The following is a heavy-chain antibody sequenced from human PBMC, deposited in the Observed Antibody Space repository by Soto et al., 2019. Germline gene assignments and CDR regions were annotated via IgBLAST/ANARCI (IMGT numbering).Heavy chain of an antibody. Sequence: PGGSLRLSCAASGFTFSSYAMSWVRQAPGKGLEWVSATSGSGGSTYYADSVKGRFTISRDNSKNTLYLQMNSLRAEDTAVYYCAKEGSATFWSGPIPKDYWGQGTLVTVSS. CDR2: TSGSGGST. CDR3: AKEGSATFWSGPIPKDY. J-gene: IGHJ4*02. V-gene: IGHV3-23*01. CDR1: GFTFSSYA. D-gene: IGHD3-3*01.